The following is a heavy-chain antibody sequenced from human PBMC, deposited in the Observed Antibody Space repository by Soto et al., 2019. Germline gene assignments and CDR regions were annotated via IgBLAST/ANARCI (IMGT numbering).Heavy chain of an antibody. CDR1: GVSIGSNIYY. CDR2: VFYSGTT. Sequence: SETLSLTCTVSGVSIGSNIYYWGWIRQPPGKGLEWIGTVFYSGTTYHNPSLKSRVTISIDRSKNQFSLKMSSVTAADTAVYYCARGPGSAGKKYYYYYGMDVGGQGTTVTVSS. V-gene: IGHV4-39*01. D-gene: IGHD2-15*01. CDR3: ARGPGSAGKKYYYYYGMDV. J-gene: IGHJ6*02.